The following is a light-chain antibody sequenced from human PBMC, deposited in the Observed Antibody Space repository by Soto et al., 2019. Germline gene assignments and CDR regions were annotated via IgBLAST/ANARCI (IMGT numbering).Light chain of an antibody. CDR2: AAS. CDR1: ETIARY. Sequence: DIQLTQSPSSLSASVGDRVTITCRASETIARYLNRYQQKPGKAPNLLIYAASTLKSGFPSRFSGTGSGTDFTLTISRLQPEDFATYYCQQTYNPPRTFGQGTKVESK. CDR3: QQTYNPPRT. J-gene: IGKJ1*01. V-gene: IGKV1-39*01.